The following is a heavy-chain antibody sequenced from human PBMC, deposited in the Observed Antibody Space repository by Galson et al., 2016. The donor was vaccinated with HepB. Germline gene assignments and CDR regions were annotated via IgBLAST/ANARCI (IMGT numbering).Heavy chain of an antibody. CDR1: GYIFSGYY. CDR2: INPNSGGA. J-gene: IGHJ4*02. V-gene: IGHV1-2*02. CDR3: ARGHVYGSGSYYPDY. Sequence: SCAASGYIFSGYYIYWVRQAPGEGLQWMGWINPNSGGASYAQMFQGRVTMTRDTSISTASMELTRLTSDDTAVYYCARGHVYGSGSYYPDYWGQGTLVTVSS. D-gene: IGHD3-10*01.